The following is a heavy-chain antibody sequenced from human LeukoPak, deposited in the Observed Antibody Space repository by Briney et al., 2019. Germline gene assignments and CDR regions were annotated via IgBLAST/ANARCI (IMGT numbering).Heavy chain of an antibody. CDR2: INHSGST. D-gene: IGHD6-19*01. CDR1: GGSFSGYY. J-gene: IGHJ6*03. V-gene: IGHV4-34*01. CDR3: AVSSGWPYYYYMDV. Sequence: SETPSPTCAGHGGSFSGYYWSWIRPPPGKGLEWIGEINHSGSTNYNPSLKSRVTISVDTSKNQFSLKLSSVTAADTAVYYCAVSSGWPYYYYMDVWGKGTTVTISS.